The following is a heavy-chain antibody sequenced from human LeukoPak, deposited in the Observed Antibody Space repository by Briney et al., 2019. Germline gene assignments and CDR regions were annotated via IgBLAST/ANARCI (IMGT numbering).Heavy chain of an antibody. Sequence: GRSLRLSCAASGFILTYYVMHGLRQAPGKGLVWVTYMSYDGRNKYYADSVKGRFTISRDSSKNTLYLQMHSLTTDDTAMYYCARDVCCSGMCYGEHWGQGTLVTVSS. CDR1: GFILTYYV. V-gene: IGHV3-30*03. D-gene: IGHD2-15*01. CDR2: MSYDGRNK. J-gene: IGHJ4*02. CDR3: ARDVCCSGMCYGEH.